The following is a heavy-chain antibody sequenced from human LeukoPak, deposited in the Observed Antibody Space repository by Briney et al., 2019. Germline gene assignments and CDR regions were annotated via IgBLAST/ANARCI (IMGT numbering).Heavy chain of an antibody. V-gene: IGHV1-24*01. D-gene: IGHD3-3*01. CDR1: GYTLTELS. Sequence: ASVKVSCKVSGYTLTELSMHWVRQAPGKGLEWMGGFDPEDGETIYAQKFQGRVTMTEDTSTDTAYMELSSLRSEDTAVYYCATVRKHDFWSGHPGADYWGQGTLVTVSS. CDR2: FDPEDGET. CDR3: ATVRKHDFWSGHPGADY. J-gene: IGHJ4*02.